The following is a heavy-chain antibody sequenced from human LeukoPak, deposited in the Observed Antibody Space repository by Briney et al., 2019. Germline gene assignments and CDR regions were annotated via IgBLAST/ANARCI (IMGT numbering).Heavy chain of an antibody. Sequence: GGSLRLSCAACGFTFSIYWVHCVRQAPGKGLVWVSSINRDGRTTKYAESVKGRCTVSRDNAKNTLNLQMNSLRAEDTDVYNCARDKKSGESSEIDYWGQGTLVTVSS. CDR1: GFTFSIYW. CDR3: ARDKKSGESSEIDY. V-gene: IGHV3-74*03. J-gene: IGHJ4*02. CDR2: INRDGRTT. D-gene: IGHD3-10*01.